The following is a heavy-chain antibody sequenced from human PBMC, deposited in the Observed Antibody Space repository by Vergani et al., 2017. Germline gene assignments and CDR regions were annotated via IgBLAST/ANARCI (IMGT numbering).Heavy chain of an antibody. D-gene: IGHD6-13*01. J-gene: IGHJ6*02. Sequence: EVQLLESGGGLVQPGGSLRLSCAASGFTFSSYAMSWVRQAPGKGLEWVSAISGSGGSTYYADSVKGRFTISRDNSKNTLYLQMNSLRAEDTAVYYGAKARQPSSSWFGLDYYYYGMDVWGQGTTVTVSS. CDR1: GFTFSSYA. CDR2: ISGSGGST. CDR3: AKARQPSSSWFGLDYYYYGMDV. V-gene: IGHV3-23*01.